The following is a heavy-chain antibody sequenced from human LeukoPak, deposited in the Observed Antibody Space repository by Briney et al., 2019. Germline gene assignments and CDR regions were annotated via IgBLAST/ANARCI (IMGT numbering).Heavy chain of an antibody. D-gene: IGHD6-19*01. CDR3: AKSVVRQWLGKYYFDY. V-gene: IGHV3-9*03. CDR1: GFTFDDYA. J-gene: IGHJ4*02. Sequence: GRSLRLSCAASGFTFDDYAMHWVRQAPGKGLEWVSGISWNSGSICYADSVKGRFTISRDNAKNSLYLQMNSLRAEDMALYYCAKSVVRQWLGKYYFDYWGQGTLVTVSS. CDR2: ISWNSGSI.